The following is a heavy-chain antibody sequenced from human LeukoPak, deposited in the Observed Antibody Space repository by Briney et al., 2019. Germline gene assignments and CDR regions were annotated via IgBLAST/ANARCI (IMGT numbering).Heavy chain of an antibody. J-gene: IGHJ4*02. V-gene: IGHV3-48*01. D-gene: IGHD4-17*01. CDR2: ISTSSRTI. Sequence: GVSLRLSCAASGFTFCSYSMNWVRQAPGKGLEWVSYISTSSRTIYYADSVKGRFTISRDNAKNSLYLQMHSLRAEDTAVYYCARDLYGDYALDYWGQGTLVTVSS. CDR1: GFTFCSYS. CDR3: ARDLYGDYALDY.